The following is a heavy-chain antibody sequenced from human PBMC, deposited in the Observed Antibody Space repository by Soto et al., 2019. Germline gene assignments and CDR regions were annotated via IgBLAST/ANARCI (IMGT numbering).Heavy chain of an antibody. J-gene: IGHJ3*01. CDR1: GFTFSDYW. CDR3: GRDGPNYASEF. V-gene: IGHV3-74*01. Sequence: EVQMVESGGGLGQPGGSLRLSCAASGFTFSDYWIQWARQTPGKGLVWVSRVSPDGTQAAYADSVRGRFTISRDNTKNTVYLQMNSLWAEDTAVYYCGRDGPNYASEFWGQGTRVTVSS. D-gene: IGHD1-7*01. CDR2: VSPDGTQA.